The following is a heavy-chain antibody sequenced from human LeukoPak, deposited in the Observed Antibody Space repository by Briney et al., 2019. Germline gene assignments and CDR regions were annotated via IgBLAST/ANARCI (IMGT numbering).Heavy chain of an antibody. CDR2: IHNSEST. CDR3: ARQVTFGYAYDYYFDY. Sequence: SETLSLTCTVSGGSISTSYYYWGWIRQPPGTGLEWIGNIHNSESTYYNPSLKSRVTISVDTSKNQFSLKLSSVTAADTAVYYCARQVTFGYAYDYYFDYWGQGSPVTVSS. J-gene: IGHJ4*02. CDR1: GGSISTSYYY. D-gene: IGHD5-18*01. V-gene: IGHV4-39*01.